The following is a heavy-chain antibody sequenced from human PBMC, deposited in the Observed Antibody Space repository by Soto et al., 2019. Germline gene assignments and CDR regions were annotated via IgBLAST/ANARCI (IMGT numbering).Heavy chain of an antibody. CDR3: ARVGYDFWSGYYS. CDR1: SGSISSGDYY. J-gene: IGHJ4*02. V-gene: IGHV4-30-4*01. CDR2: IYYSGST. Sequence: SETLSLTCTVSSGSISSGDYYWSWIRQPPGKGLEWIGYIYYSGSTYCNPSLKSRVTISVDTSKNQFSLKLSSVTAADTAVYYCARVGYDFWSGYYSWGQGTLVTVSS. D-gene: IGHD3-3*01.